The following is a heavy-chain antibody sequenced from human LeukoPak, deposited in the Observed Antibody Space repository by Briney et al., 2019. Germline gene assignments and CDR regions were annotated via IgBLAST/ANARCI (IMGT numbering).Heavy chain of an antibody. V-gene: IGHV4-59*12. D-gene: IGHD3-22*01. J-gene: IGHJ4*02. CDR2: IYYSGST. CDR1: GGSISSYY. Sequence: SETLSLTCTVSGGSISSYYWSWIRQPPGEGLEWIGYIYYSGSTNYNPSLKSRVTISVDRSKNQFSLKLSSVTAADTAVYYCARERTVSGSGYGFDYWGQGTLVTVSS. CDR3: ARERTVSGSGYGFDY.